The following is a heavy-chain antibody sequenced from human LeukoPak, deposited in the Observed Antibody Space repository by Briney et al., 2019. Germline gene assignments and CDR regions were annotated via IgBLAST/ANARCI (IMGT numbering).Heavy chain of an antibody. Sequence: QAGGSLRLSCAASGFTFSSYAMTWVRQAPGKGLEWVSVISGSGGNTYHADSVKGRFTISRDSSKNTLSLQMNSLRVEDTAVYYCAKGRDFLDYWGQGTLVTVSS. CDR2: ISGSGGNT. D-gene: IGHD2/OR15-2a*01. V-gene: IGHV3-23*01. CDR1: GFTFSSYA. CDR3: AKGRDFLDY. J-gene: IGHJ4*02.